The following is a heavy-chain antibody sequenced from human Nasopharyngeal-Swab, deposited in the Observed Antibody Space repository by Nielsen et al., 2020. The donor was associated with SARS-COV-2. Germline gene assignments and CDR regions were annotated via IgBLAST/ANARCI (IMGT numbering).Heavy chain of an antibody. CDR1: GFTFSSYS. Sequence: GGSLRLSCAASGFTFSSYSMNWVRQAPGKGLEWVSYISSSSSTIYYADSVKGRFTISRDNAKNSLYLQMNSLRAEDTAVYYCARGAVAYMSYYYYYGMDVWGQGTTVTVSS. V-gene: IGHV3-48*04. CDR2: ISSSSSTI. D-gene: IGHD6-19*01. J-gene: IGHJ6*02. CDR3: ARGAVAYMSYYYYYGMDV.